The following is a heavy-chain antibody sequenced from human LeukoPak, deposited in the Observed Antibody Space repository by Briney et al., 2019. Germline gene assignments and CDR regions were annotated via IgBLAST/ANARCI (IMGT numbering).Heavy chain of an antibody. CDR1: GFTFSNYW. CDR3: ARTRIAAAVDY. J-gene: IGHJ4*02. V-gene: IGHV3-21*01. Sequence: GGSLRLSCAASGFTFSNYWMHWVRQAPGKGLEWVSSISSSSSYIYYADSVKGRFTISRDNAKNSLYLQMNSLRAEDTAVYYCARTRIAAAVDYWGQGTLVTVSS. D-gene: IGHD6-13*01. CDR2: ISSSSSYI.